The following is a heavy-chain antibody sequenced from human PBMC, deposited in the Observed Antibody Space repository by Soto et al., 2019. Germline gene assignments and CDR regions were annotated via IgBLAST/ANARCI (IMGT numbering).Heavy chain of an antibody. J-gene: IGHJ2*01. D-gene: IGHD1-20*01. CDR1: GFTFSGSA. V-gene: IGHV3-73*01. Sequence: EVQLVESGGGLVQPGGSLKLSCAASGFTFSGSAMHWVRQASGKGLEWVGRIRSKANSYATVYAASVKGRFTISRDDSKNTAYLQMNSLKTEDTAVYYCTRHRYGIIVGWRGSADWYFDLWGRGTLVTVSS. CDR2: IRSKANSYAT. CDR3: TRHRYGIIVGWRGSADWYFDL.